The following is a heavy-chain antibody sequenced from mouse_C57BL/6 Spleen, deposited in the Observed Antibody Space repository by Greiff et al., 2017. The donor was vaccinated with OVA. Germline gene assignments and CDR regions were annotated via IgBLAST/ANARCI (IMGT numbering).Heavy chain of an antibody. D-gene: IGHD2-4*01. CDR2: IDPSDSYT. Sequence: QVQLQQPGAELVKPGASVKLSCKASGYTFTSYWMQWVKQRPGQGLEWIGEIDPSDSYTNYNQKFKGKATLTVDTSSSTAYMQLSNLTSEDSAVYYCARSDDYDPAWFAYWGQGTLVTVSA. CDR3: ARSDDYDPAWFAY. V-gene: IGHV1-50*01. J-gene: IGHJ3*01. CDR1: GYTFTSYW.